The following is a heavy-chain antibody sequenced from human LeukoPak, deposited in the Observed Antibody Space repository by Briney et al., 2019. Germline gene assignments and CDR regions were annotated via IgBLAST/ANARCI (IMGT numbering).Heavy chain of an antibody. CDR2: ISAYNGNT. CDR1: GYTFTSYG. D-gene: IGHD2-15*01. CDR3: ARPEGCSGAGCYYYYYMDV. Sequence: ASVKVSCKASGYTFTSYGISWVRQAPGQGLEWMGWISAYNGNTNYAQKFQGRVTITADKSTNTAYMELSSLRSEDTAVYCCARPEGCSGAGCYYYYYMDVWGKGTTVTVSS. J-gene: IGHJ6*03. V-gene: IGHV1-18*01.